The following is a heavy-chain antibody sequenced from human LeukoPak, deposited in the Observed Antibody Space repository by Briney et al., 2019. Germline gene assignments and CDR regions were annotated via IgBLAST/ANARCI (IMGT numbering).Heavy chain of an antibody. J-gene: IGHJ4*02. CDR2: ISADGRNT. D-gene: IGHD3-10*01. V-gene: IGHV3-23*01. Sequence: GGSLRLSCAASGFPFSIYAMSWVRLPPGKGLEWVSTISADGRNTHYADSVKGRFTISRDISKSTVYLQMNSLRAEDTAIYYCARVWFGEFKVDYWGQGSLVTVSS. CDR3: ARVWFGEFKVDY. CDR1: GFPFSIYA.